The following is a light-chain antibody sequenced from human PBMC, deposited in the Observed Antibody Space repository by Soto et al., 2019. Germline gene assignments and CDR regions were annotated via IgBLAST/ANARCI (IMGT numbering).Light chain of an antibody. J-gene: IGKJ5*01. Sequence: IVLTQSPATLSLSPGERATPSCRASPSVTNFLAWYQQKPGQAPRLLIYGAFNRATGIPARFSGSGSGTDFTLTISSLEPEDSAVYYCQQRNVWPPVTFGQGTRLEN. CDR2: GAF. V-gene: IGKV3-11*01. CDR3: QQRNVWPPVT. CDR1: PSVTNF.